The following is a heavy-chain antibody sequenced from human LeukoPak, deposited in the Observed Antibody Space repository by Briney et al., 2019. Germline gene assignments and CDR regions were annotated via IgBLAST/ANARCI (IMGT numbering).Heavy chain of an antibody. V-gene: IGHV3-21*01. CDR2: ISSSSSYI. D-gene: IGHD3-22*01. Sequence: GGSLRLSCAASGFTFSSYSMNWVRQAPGKGLEWVSSISSSSSYIYYADSVKGRFTISRDNAKNSLYLQMNSLRAEDTAVYYCARDLHYDSSGYYSSNRVAFDIWGQGTMVTVSS. CDR1: GFTFSSYS. CDR3: ARDLHYDSSGYYSSNRVAFDI. J-gene: IGHJ3*02.